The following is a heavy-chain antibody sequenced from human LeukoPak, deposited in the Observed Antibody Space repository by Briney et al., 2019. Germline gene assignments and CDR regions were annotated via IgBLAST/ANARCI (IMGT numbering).Heavy chain of an antibody. CDR1: GGSISSGGYY. V-gene: IGHV4-31*03. Sequence: SQTLSLTCTVSGGSISSGGYYWSWIRQHPGKGLEWIGYVYYSGSTYYNPSLKSRVTISVDTSKNQFSLKLSSVTAADAAVYFFVRSPPPPLYFCGGDCSDAFDIWGQGTMVTVSS. CDR2: VYYSGST. D-gene: IGHD2-21*02. J-gene: IGHJ3*02. CDR3: VRSPPPPLYFCGGDCSDAFDI.